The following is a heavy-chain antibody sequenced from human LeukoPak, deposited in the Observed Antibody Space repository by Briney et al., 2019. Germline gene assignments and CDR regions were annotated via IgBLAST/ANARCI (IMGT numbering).Heavy chain of an antibody. CDR3: ARGGYSSSYYYMDV. CDR2: IIPIFGTA. CDR1: GYTFTSYG. Sequence: ASVKVSCKASGYTFTSYGISWVRQAPGQGLEWMGGIIPIFGTANYAQKFQGRVTITADKSTSTAYMELSSLRSEDTAVYYCARGGYSSSYYYMDVWGKGTTVTVSS. J-gene: IGHJ6*03. D-gene: IGHD6-13*01. V-gene: IGHV1-69*06.